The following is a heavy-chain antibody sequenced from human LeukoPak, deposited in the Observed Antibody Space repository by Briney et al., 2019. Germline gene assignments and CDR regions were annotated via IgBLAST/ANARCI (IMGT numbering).Heavy chain of an antibody. CDR2: SYNSGST. V-gene: IGHV4-61*02. CDR1: GASMSSGSYY. J-gene: IGHJ3*02. D-gene: IGHD1-26*01. CDR3: ARDPGGAVFDI. Sequence: SETLSLTCTVSGASMSSGSYYWSWIRQPAGKGLEWIGRSYNSGSTNYNPSLKSRVTISVDTSKNQFSLKLSSVTAADTAMYYCARDPGGAVFDIWGQGTMVTVSS.